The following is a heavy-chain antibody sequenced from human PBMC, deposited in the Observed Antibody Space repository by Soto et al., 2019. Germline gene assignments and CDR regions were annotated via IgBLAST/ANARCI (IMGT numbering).Heavy chain of an antibody. D-gene: IGHD5-12*01. Sequence: QVQLVQSGAEVKKPGASVKVSCKASGYTFTSYAMHWVRQAPGQRLEWMGWINAVNGNTKYSQKFQGRVTITRDTSACRAYMELSSLRSDDTAVYYCASRFYIVATDGYFALWGRGTLVTDTS. V-gene: IGHV1-3*01. CDR3: ASRFYIVATDGYFAL. J-gene: IGHJ2*01. CDR2: INAVNGNT. CDR1: GYTFTSYA.